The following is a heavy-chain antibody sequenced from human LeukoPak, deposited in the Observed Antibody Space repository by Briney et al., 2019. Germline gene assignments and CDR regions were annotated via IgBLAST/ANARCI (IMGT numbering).Heavy chain of an antibody. J-gene: IGHJ4*02. V-gene: IGHV3-30*18. CDR3: AKDGPTNYALPDY. Sequence: PGGSLRLPCAASGFTFSSYSMNWVRQAPGKGLEWVAVISYDGSNKYYADSVKGRFTISRDNSKNTLYLQMNSLRAEDTAVYYCAKDGPTNYALPDYWGQGTLVTVSS. CDR1: GFTFSSYS. CDR2: ISYDGSNK. D-gene: IGHD1-7*01.